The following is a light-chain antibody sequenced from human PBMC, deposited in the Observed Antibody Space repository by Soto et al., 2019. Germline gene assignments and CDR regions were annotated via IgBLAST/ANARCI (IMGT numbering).Light chain of an antibody. CDR3: HQYDSWT. J-gene: IGKJ1*01. Sequence: ETVMTQSPATLSVSPGERATLSCRASQSFNGIYLACFQQKPGQAPRLLIYGASSRATGIPDRFSGSGSGTDFTRTISRLEPEDFAVYYCHQYDSWTFGQGSK. CDR1: QSFNGIY. V-gene: IGKV3-20*01. CDR2: GAS.